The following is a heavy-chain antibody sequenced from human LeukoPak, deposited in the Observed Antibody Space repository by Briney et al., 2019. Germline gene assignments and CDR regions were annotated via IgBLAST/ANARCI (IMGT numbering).Heavy chain of an antibody. CDR1: GFTFSSYA. CDR2: ICGSGGST. CDR3: AKDHGYSYGYASDY. V-gene: IGHV3-23*01. D-gene: IGHD5-18*01. Sequence: GGSLRLSCAASGFTFSSYAMSWVRQAPGKGLEWVSAICGSGGSTYYADSVKGRFTISRDNSKNTLYLQMNSLRAEDTAVYYCAKDHGYSYGYASDYWGQGTLVTVSS. J-gene: IGHJ4*02.